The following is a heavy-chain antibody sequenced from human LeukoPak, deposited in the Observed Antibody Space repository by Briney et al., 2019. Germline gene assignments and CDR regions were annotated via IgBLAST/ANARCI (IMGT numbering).Heavy chain of an antibody. V-gene: IGHV4-39*07. CDR3: ARGLAARPDFDY. J-gene: IGHJ4*02. CDR1: GGSINSTNYN. Sequence: PSETLSLTCTVSGGSINSTNYNWGWIRQPPRRGPEWLASVYYSGLTYYNSSLKSRVSISVDTSKNQFSLKLSSVTAADTAVYYCARGLAARPDFDYWGQGTLVTVSS. CDR2: VYYSGLT. D-gene: IGHD6-6*01.